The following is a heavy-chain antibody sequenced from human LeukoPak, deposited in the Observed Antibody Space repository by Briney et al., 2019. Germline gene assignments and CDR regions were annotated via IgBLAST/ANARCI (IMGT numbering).Heavy chain of an antibody. J-gene: IGHJ6*02. CDR1: GDSVSSNSAA. V-gene: IGHV6-1*01. D-gene: IGHD3-10*01. CDR2: TYYRSKWYN. CDR3: AVCYLGDRDLGEYYGSNYYYGMDV. Sequence: SQTLSLTCAISGDSVSSNSAAWNWIRQSPSRGLEWLGRTYYRSKWYNDYAVSVKSRITINPDTSKNQFSLQLNSMTPEDTAVYYCAVCYLGDRDLGEYYGSNYYYGMDVWGQGTTVTVSS.